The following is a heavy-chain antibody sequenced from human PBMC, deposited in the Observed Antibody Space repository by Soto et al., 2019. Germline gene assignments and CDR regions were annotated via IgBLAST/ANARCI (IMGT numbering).Heavy chain of an antibody. J-gene: IGHJ5*02. CDR1: GYTFTSYG. Sequence: ASVKVSCKASGYTFTSYGISWVRQAPGQGLEWMGWISAYNGNTNYAQKLQGRVTMTTDTSTSTAYMELRSLRSDDTAVYYCARVRGVVAATPSRFDPWGQGTLVTVSS. CDR2: ISAYNGNT. V-gene: IGHV1-18*01. CDR3: ARVRGVVAATPSRFDP. D-gene: IGHD2-15*01.